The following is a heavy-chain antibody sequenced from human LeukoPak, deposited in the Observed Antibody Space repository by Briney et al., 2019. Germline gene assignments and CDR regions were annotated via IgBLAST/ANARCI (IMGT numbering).Heavy chain of an antibody. V-gene: IGHV3-64*01. Sequence: GGSLRLSCAASGFTFSSYWMHWVRQAPGKGLEYVSAISSNGGSTYYANSVKGRFTISRDNSKNTLYLQMGSLRAEDMAVYYCARGVALRDAFDIWGQGTMVTVSS. CDR2: ISSNGGST. J-gene: IGHJ3*02. CDR1: GFTFSSYW. CDR3: ARGVALRDAFDI. D-gene: IGHD2-21*02.